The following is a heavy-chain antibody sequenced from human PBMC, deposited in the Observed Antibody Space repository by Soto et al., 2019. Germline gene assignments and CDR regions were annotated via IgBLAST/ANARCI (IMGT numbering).Heavy chain of an antibody. Sequence: PSETLSLTCTVSGGSVSRGVYYWSWIRQPPGKGLEWIGYICYSGSTNNNPSLKSRVTISVDTSKNQFSLKLSSVTSADTSVYYCARVAIVLLKIGAGDVFVVWGQGTIVTVS. CDR2: ICYSGST. V-gene: IGHV4-61*08. D-gene: IGHD2-15*01. J-gene: IGHJ3*01. CDR3: ARVAIVLLKIGAGDVFVV. CDR1: GGSVSRGVYY.